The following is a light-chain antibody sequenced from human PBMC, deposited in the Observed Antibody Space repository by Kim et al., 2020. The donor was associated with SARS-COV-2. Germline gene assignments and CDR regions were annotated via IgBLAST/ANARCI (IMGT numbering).Light chain of an antibody. CDR1: QDIANS. J-gene: IGKJ1*01. CDR2: VAS. V-gene: IGKV1-27*01. Sequence: ASVGDRVTITCRASQDIANSLAWYQQKPGKVPKLLIYVASTLQSGVPSRFSGSGSGTQFTLTIGSLQTEDVATYYCQKYNSAPWTFGPGTKVDIK. CDR3: QKYNSAPWT.